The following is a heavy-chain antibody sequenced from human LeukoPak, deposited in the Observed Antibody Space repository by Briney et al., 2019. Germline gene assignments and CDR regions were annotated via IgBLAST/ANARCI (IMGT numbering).Heavy chain of an antibody. Sequence: GASVKVSCKASGYTFTGYYIHWVRQAPGQGLEWMGWINPNSGGTNYAQKFQGRVTMTGDTSISTAYMELSRLRSDDTAVYYCARVSVLGYFDYWGQGTLVTVSS. CDR1: GYTFTGYY. J-gene: IGHJ4*02. D-gene: IGHD2/OR15-2a*01. V-gene: IGHV1-2*02. CDR3: ARVSVLGYFDY. CDR2: INPNSGGT.